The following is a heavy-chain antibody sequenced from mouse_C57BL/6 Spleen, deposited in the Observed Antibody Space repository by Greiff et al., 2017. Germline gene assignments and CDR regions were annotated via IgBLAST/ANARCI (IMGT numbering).Heavy chain of an antibody. V-gene: IGHV1-82*01. J-gene: IGHJ2*01. Sequence: VQLQQSGPELVKPGASVKISCKASGYAFSSSWMNWVKQRPGTGLEWIGRIYPGDGDTNYNGKFKGKATLTADKSSSTAYMQLSSLTSEDSAVYFCARRTGAPFDYWGQGTTLTVSS. CDR2: IYPGDGDT. D-gene: IGHD4-1*01. CDR3: ARRTGAPFDY. CDR1: GYAFSSSW.